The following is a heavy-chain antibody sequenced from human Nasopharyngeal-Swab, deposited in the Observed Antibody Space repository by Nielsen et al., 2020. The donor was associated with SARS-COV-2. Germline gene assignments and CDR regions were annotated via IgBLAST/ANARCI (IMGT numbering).Heavy chain of an antibody. Sequence: SGTLSLTCTVSGGSSGSRRCYGGGSRKPPGKGGERIGSINYRGTTDYNPSLKRRVTISVHTPKIQFSLRLSSVTAADTAVYYCARHFSFSDVPYVRLWFDPWGQGTLVTVSS. D-gene: IGHD3-10*02. V-gene: IGHV4-39*01. J-gene: IGHJ5*02. CDR1: GGSSGSRRCY. CDR2: INYRGTT. CDR3: ARHFSFSDVPYVRLWFDP.